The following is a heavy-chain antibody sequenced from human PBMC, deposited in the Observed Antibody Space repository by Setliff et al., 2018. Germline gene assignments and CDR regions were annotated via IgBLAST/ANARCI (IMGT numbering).Heavy chain of an antibody. Sequence: ASVKVSCKASGYTFTGYYMHWVRQAPGQGLEWMGWINPNSGGTNYAQKFRGWVTMTRDTSISTAYMELSRLRSDDTAVYYCARALGATITHFGYWGQGTLVTVSS. CDR3: ARALGATITHFGY. CDR2: INPNSGGT. D-gene: IGHD1-26*01. V-gene: IGHV1-2*04. J-gene: IGHJ4*02. CDR1: GYTFTGYY.